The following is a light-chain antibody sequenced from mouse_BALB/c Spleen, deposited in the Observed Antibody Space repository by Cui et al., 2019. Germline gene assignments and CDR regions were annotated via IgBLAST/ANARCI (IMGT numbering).Light chain of an antibody. CDR1: ENIYSN. CDR2: AAT. Sequence: DTQMTQSPASLSVPVGETVTITCRASENIYSNLAWYQQKQGKSPQLLVDAATNLAGGVPSRFSGSGSGTQYSLKINSLQYEDFGSYYCQHFWGTPFTFGSGTKLEIK. CDR3: QHFWGTPFT. J-gene: IGKJ4*01. V-gene: IGKV12-46*01.